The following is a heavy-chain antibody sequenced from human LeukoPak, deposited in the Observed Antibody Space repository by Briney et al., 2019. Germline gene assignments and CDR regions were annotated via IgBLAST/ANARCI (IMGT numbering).Heavy chain of an antibody. Sequence: GASVKVSCKASGYTFTSHDINWVRQATGQGLEWMGWMNPNSGNTGYAQKFQGRVTMTRNTSISTAYMELSSLRSEDTAVYYCARWGDCSGGSCYSGADYYYYYMDVWGKGTTVTVSS. CDR2: MNPNSGNT. CDR3: ARWGDCSGGSCYSGADYYYYYMDV. V-gene: IGHV1-8*01. D-gene: IGHD2-15*01. CDR1: GYTFTSHD. J-gene: IGHJ6*03.